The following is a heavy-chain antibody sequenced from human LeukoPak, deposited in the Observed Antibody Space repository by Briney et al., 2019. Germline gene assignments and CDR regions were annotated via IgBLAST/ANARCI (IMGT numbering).Heavy chain of an antibody. Sequence: SVKVSCKASGGNFNNFPISWVRQAPGQGLEWMGRIMPILDKTTYAQKFQGRVTITADKSTGTAYMEMNSLTSEDTAVYYCARRKLPLTGSTGYDWFDPWGQGTLVTVSS. CDR1: GGNFNNFP. J-gene: IGHJ5*02. CDR3: ARRKLPLTGSTGYDWFDP. CDR2: IMPILDKT. D-gene: IGHD3-9*01. V-gene: IGHV1-69*02.